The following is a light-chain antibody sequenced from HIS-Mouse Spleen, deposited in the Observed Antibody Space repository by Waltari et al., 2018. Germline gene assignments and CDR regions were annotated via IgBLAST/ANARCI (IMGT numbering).Light chain of an antibody. CDR1: ASPNKY. CDR3: YSTDSSGNHRV. V-gene: IGLV3-10*01. CDR2: EDS. J-gene: IGLJ2*01. Sequence: YALTHPPSVSVSPGQTARFTCSGDASPNKYAYLYQQKSGQAPVLVIYEDSKRPSGIPERFSGSSSGTMATLTISGAQVEDEADYYCYSTDSSGNHRVFGGGTKLTVL.